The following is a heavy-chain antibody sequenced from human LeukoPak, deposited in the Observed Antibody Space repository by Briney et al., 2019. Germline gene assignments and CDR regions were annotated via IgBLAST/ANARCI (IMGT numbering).Heavy chain of an antibody. V-gene: IGHV3-33*06. CDR1: GFTFSSYG. J-gene: IGHJ4*02. CDR3: AKEAAPGRHFDY. CDR2: IWYDGSNK. Sequence: GGSLRLPCAASGFTFSSYGMHWVRQAPGKGLEWVAVIWYDGSNKYYADSVKGRFTISRDNSKNTLYLQMNSLRAEDTAVYYCAKEAAPGRHFDYWGQGTLVTVSS. D-gene: IGHD3-10*01.